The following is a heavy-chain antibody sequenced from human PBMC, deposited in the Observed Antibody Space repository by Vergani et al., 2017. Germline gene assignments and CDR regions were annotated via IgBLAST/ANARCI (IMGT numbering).Heavy chain of an antibody. CDR3: ARGSYDYVWGSYRYSSGGCFDY. Sequence: QVQLQQWGAGLLKPSETLSLTCAVYGGSFSGYYWSWIRQPPGKGLEWIGEINHRGSTNYNPSLKSRVTISVDTSKNQFSLKLSSVTAADTAVYYCARGSYDYVWGSYRYSSGGCFDYWGQGTLVTVSS. D-gene: IGHD3-16*02. CDR2: INHRGST. V-gene: IGHV4-34*01. J-gene: IGHJ4*02. CDR1: GGSFSGYY.